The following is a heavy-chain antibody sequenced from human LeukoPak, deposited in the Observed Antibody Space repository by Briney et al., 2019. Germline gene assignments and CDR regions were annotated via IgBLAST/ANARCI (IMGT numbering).Heavy chain of an antibody. Sequence: ASVKVSCKASGYTFTGYYMHWVRQAPGQGLEWMGWINPNSGGTNYAQKFQGWVTMTRDTSISIAYMELSRLRSDDTAAYYCAREDIVVVPAGMDVWGQGTTVTVSS. D-gene: IGHD2-2*01. V-gene: IGHV1-2*04. J-gene: IGHJ6*02. CDR3: AREDIVVVPAGMDV. CDR1: GYTFTGYY. CDR2: INPNSGGT.